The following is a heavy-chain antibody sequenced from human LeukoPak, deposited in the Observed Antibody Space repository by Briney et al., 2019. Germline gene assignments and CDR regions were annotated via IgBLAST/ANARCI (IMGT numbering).Heavy chain of an antibody. CDR2: INHSGST. D-gene: IGHD6-19*01. J-gene: IGHJ5*02. Sequence: PSETLSLTCAVYGGSFSGYYWSWIRQPPGKGLEWIGEINHSGSTNYNPSLKSRVTISVDTSKNQFSLKPSSVTAADTAVYYCARVAVAGYYNWFDPWGQGTLVTVSS. V-gene: IGHV4-34*01. CDR1: GGSFSGYY. CDR3: ARVAVAGYYNWFDP.